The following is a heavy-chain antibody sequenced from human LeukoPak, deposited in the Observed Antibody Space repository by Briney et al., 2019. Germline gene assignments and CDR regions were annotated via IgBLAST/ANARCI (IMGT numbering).Heavy chain of an antibody. J-gene: IGHJ3*02. D-gene: IGHD5-18*01. CDR3: ARKLDTAMVTSHDAFDI. CDR1: GGSFSGYY. V-gene: IGHV4-34*01. CDR2: INHSGST. Sequence: SETLSLTCAVYGGSFSGYYWSWIRQPPGKGLEWIGEINHSGSTNYNPSLKSRATISVDTSKNQFSLKLSSVTAADTAVYYCARKLDTAMVTSHDAFDIWGQGTMVTVSS.